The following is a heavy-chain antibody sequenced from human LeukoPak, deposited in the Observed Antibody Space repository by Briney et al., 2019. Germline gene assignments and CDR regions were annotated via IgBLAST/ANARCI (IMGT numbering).Heavy chain of an antibody. Sequence: SETLSLTCAVYGGSFSGYYWSWIRQPPGKGLEWFGEINHSGSTNYNPSLKSRVTISADTSKNQFSLKLSSVTAADTAVYYCARGLSVGATAYYFGYWGQGTLVTVSS. CDR3: ARGLSVGATAYYFGY. J-gene: IGHJ4*02. CDR1: GGSFSGYY. D-gene: IGHD1-26*01. V-gene: IGHV4-34*01. CDR2: INHSGST.